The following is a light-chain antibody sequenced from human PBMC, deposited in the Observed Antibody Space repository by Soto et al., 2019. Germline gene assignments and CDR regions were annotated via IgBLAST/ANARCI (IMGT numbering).Light chain of an antibody. J-gene: IGLJ2*01. CDR1: GSDVGGYNY. Sequence: QSALTQPPSASGSPGQSVPISCTGTGSDVGGYNYVSWYQQYPGKAPKLMLYEVNKRPSGVPDRFSGSKSGNTASLIVSGVQYDDEAYYCCSSYVGGNTVVFGGGTKVTVL. V-gene: IGLV2-8*01. CDR3: SSYVGGNTVV. CDR2: EVN.